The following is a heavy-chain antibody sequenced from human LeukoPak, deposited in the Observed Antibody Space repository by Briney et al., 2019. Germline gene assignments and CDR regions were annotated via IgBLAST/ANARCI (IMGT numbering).Heavy chain of an antibody. V-gene: IGHV1-18*01. CDR1: GYTFTSYD. CDR3: ARDPMVRGVITGFDY. Sequence: ASVKVSCKASGYTFTSYDISWVRQAPGQGLEWMGWISAYNGNTNYAQKLQGRVTMTTDTSTSTAYMELGSLRSDDTAVYYCARDPMVRGVITGFDYWGQGTLVTVSS. CDR2: ISAYNGNT. J-gene: IGHJ4*02. D-gene: IGHD3-10*01.